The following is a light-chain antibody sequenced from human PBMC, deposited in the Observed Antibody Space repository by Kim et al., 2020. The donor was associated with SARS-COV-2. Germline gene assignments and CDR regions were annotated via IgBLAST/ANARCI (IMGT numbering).Light chain of an antibody. J-gene: IGKJ4*01. V-gene: IGKV3-11*01. CDR3: QHRSGWPLT. CDR2: DAS. Sequence: LSQGERATLSCRASQSVNTYVAWYQQKPGQAPRLLIYDASNRATGIPARFSGRGSGTDFTLTISSLEPEDFAVYYCQHRSGWPLTFGGGTKVDIK. CDR1: QSVNTY.